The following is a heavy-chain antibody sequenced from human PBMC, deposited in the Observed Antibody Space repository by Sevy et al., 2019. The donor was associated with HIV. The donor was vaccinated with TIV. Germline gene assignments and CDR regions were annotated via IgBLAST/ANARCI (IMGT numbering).Heavy chain of an antibody. V-gene: IGHV4-59*01. CDR1: GDSISSYY. CDR3: ARGRPDYYYGMDV. CDR2: IYYSGST. J-gene: IGHJ6*02. Sequence: TLSLTCTVSGDSISSYYWSWIRQPPGKGLEWIGYIYYSGSTNYNPSLKSRVTISKDTSKNQVSLKLTSVTAADTAVYYCARGRPDYYYGMDVWGQGTTVTVSS.